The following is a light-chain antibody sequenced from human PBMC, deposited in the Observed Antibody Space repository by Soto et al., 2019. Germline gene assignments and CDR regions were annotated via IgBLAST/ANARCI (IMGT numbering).Light chain of an antibody. CDR3: QSYDSSLSGFYV. V-gene: IGLV1-40*01. Sequence: QAVVTQPPSVSGAPGQRVTISCTGCSSNIGAGYDVHWYQQLPGTAPKLLIYGNSNRPSGVPDRFSGSKSGTSASLAITGLQAKDEADYCCQSYDSSLSGFYVFGTGTKLTVL. CDR1: SSNIGAGYD. CDR2: GNS. J-gene: IGLJ1*01.